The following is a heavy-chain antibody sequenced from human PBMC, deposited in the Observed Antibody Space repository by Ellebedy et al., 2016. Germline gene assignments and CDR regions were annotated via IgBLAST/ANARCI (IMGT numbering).Heavy chain of an antibody. V-gene: IGHV4-39*07. Sequence: SETLSLXXTVSGGSISSSSYYWGWIRQPPGKGLEWIGSIYYSGSTYYNPSLKSRVTISVDTSKNQFSLKLSSVTAADTAVYYCASGYSYGLFDYWGQGTLVTVSS. CDR1: GGSISSSSYY. CDR2: IYYSGST. J-gene: IGHJ4*02. D-gene: IGHD5-18*01. CDR3: ASGYSYGLFDY.